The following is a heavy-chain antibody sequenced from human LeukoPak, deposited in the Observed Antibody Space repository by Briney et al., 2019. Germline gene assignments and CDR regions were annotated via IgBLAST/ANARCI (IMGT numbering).Heavy chain of an antibody. CDR1: GFTVSSNY. J-gene: IGHJ4*02. D-gene: IGHD2-21*01. CDR2: IYSGGST. V-gene: IGHV3-53*01. Sequence: PGGSLRLSCAASGFTVSSNYISWVRQAPGKGLEWVSVIYSGGSTYYADSVKGRFTISRDNSKNTLYLQMNSLRAEDTAVYYCARGDYCGGDCYYFDYWGQGTLVTVSS. CDR3: ARGDYCGGDCYYFDY.